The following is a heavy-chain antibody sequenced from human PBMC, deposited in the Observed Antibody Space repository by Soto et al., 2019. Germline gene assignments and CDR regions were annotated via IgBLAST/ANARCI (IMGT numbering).Heavy chain of an antibody. CDR1: VDSFSSYT. CDR2: IIPILGIA. V-gene: IGHV1-69*04. Sequence: SVKVAWKTAVDSFSSYTSSWGRQAPGQGLEWMGRIIPILGIANYAQKFQGRVTITADKSTSTAYMELSSLRSEDTAVYYCARDLEPHYYGSGSYYYYYYMDVWGKGTTVTVSS. D-gene: IGHD3-10*01. J-gene: IGHJ6*03. CDR3: ARDLEPHYYGSGSYYYYYYMDV.